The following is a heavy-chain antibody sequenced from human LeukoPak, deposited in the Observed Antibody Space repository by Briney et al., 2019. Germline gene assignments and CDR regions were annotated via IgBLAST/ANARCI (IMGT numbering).Heavy chain of an antibody. CDR2: INHSGST. J-gene: IGHJ4*02. Sequence: PSETLSLTCAVYGGSFSGYYWSWIRQPPGKGLEWIGEINHSGSTNYNPSLKSRVTISVDTSKNQFSLKLSSVTAADTAVYYCARSITMVRGVMAFTFDYWGQGTLVTVSS. CDR3: ARSITMVRGVMAFTFDY. CDR1: GGSFSGYY. V-gene: IGHV4-34*01. D-gene: IGHD3-10*01.